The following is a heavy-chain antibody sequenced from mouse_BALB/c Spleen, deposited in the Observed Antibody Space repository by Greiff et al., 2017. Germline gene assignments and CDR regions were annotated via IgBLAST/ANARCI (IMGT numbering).Heavy chain of an antibody. CDR3: ADYRYDEGFDY. CDR1: GYSITSDYA. V-gene: IGHV3-2*02. CDR2: ISYSGST. D-gene: IGHD2-14*01. J-gene: IGHJ2*01. Sequence: VQLKESGPGLVKPSQSLSLTCTVTGYSITSDYAWTWIRQFPGNKLEWMGYISYSGSTSYNPSLKRRISITRNTSKNQFFLQLNSVTTEDTSTYSCADYRYDEGFDYWGQGTTLTVSS.